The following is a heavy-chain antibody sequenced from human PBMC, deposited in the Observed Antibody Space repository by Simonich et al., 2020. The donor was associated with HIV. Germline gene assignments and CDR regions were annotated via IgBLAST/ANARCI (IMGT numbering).Heavy chain of an antibody. V-gene: IGHV3-9*01. CDR2: ISWNRCSI. Sequence: EVQLVESGGGLVQPGRSLRLSCAASGFTFDDYAMHWVRQAPGKGLEWVSGISWNRCSIGYADSVKGRFTIYRDNAKNSLYLQMNSLRAEDTALYYCAKDKGAYYGSGSPVYWGQGTLVTVSS. CDR3: AKDKGAYYGSGSPVY. D-gene: IGHD3-10*01. CDR1: GFTFDDYA. J-gene: IGHJ4*02.